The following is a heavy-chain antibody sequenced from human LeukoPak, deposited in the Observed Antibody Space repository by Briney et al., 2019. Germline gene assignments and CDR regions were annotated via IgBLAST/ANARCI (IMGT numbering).Heavy chain of an antibody. J-gene: IGHJ4*02. CDR2: IYYSGST. Sequence: SETLSLSCTVSGGSISSGEYYWSWIRQPPGKGLEWIGYIYYSGSTYYNPSLKSRVTISVDTSKNQFSLKLSSVTAADTAVYYCARGGAWFGELFFDYWGQGTLVTVSS. V-gene: IGHV4-30-4*01. CDR1: GGSISSGEYY. CDR3: ARGGAWFGELFFDY. D-gene: IGHD3-10*01.